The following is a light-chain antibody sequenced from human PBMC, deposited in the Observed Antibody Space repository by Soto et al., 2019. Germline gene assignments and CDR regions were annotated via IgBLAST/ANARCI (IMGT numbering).Light chain of an antibody. CDR2: DAS. J-gene: IGKJ1*01. CDR1: QSISSW. CDR3: QQYNAYPWT. Sequence: DIQMTQSPSTLSASVGDRVTITCRASQSISSWLAWYQQKPGKAPKLLMYDASSLDSGVPSRFSGSGSGTEFNLTISSLQPDDFATYYCQQYNAYPWTFVHGTKVEIK. V-gene: IGKV1-5*01.